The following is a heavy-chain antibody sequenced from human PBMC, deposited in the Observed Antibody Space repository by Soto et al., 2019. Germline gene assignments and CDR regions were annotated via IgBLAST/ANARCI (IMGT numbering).Heavy chain of an antibody. CDR1: GGGNLSDYR. CDR3: GRGGDGYSFAAVY. J-gene: IGHJ4*02. Sequence: QVQLVQSGAEVKEPGSSVKVSCKASGGGNLSDYRTTWVRRAPGQGLEWMGGIIPKLGSANYAQNFQGRVTVTADESTNAVYMELRSLRSDDTAVYYCGRGGDGYSFAAVYWGQGTPVTLTS. CDR2: IIPKLGSA. D-gene: IGHD2-21*01. V-gene: IGHV1-69*01.